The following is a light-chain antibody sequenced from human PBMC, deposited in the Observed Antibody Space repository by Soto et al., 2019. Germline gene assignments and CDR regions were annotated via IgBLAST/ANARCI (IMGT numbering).Light chain of an antibody. CDR2: EGT. Sequence: QSVLTQPASVSGSPGQSITISCTGTSSDVGTYNLVSWYQQHPGKAPKFMLYEGTKRPSGVSNRFSGSKSGNTASLTISGLQAEDEVDYYCCSYAGSGTLVFGGGTKLTVL. CDR3: CSYAGSGTLV. J-gene: IGLJ2*01. V-gene: IGLV2-23*01. CDR1: SSDVGTYNL.